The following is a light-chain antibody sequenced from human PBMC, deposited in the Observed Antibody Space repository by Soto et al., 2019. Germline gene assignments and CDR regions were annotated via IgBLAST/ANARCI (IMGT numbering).Light chain of an antibody. CDR2: ATS. CDR1: QTVSSY. J-gene: IGKJ5*01. V-gene: IGKV1-39*01. CDR3: QQSFTTPS. Sequence: DIQITHSPSPLSPYATYRANTTCRASQTVSSYLNWYQQKPGTVPKLLIYATSNLQSGVPSRFSGRGFGTDFTLTISSLQPEDFATYYCQQSFTTPSFGQGTRLEI.